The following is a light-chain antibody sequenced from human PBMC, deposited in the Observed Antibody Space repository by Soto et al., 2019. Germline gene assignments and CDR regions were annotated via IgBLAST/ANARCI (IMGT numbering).Light chain of an antibody. J-gene: IGKJ1*01. CDR2: ATS. CDR1: QSISATY. V-gene: IGKV3-20*01. CDR3: QEYASLPRA. Sequence: EIVLTQSPGTLSLFPGERATFSCRTSQSISATYLAWYQQKPGQAPRLLIYATSSRATGIPDRFSGSGSRTYVTLTISRLEPDDSAVDYCQEYASLPRAFGQGTKVDI.